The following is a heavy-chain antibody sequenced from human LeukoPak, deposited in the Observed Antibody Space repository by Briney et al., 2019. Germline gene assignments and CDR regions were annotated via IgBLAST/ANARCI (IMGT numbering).Heavy chain of an antibody. V-gene: IGHV3-74*01. J-gene: IGHJ4*02. D-gene: IGHD6-19*01. CDR3: ARDLEYSSGWYLGY. CDR2: ISSDGSST. CDR1: GFTFSSYW. Sequence: GGSLRLPCAASGFTFSSYWMHWVRQVPGKGLVWVSRISSDGSSTTYADSVKGRFTISRDNAKNTLYLQMNSLRAEDTAVYYCARDLEYSSGWYLGYWGQGTLVTVSS.